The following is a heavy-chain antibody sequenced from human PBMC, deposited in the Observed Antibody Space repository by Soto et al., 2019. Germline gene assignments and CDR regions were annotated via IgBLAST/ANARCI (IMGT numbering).Heavy chain of an antibody. CDR3: VRDTYFSDCSRETRGSEY. CDR2: SRGKAHVYTT. D-gene: IGHD3-22*01. CDR1: GFPISNHY. J-gene: IGHJ4*02. Sequence: QPWGSLSLSCAASGFPISNHYNDWVRQAPGKGLEWVGRSRGKAHVYTTEYAASVQGRFFTSRDDSKKSMYLQMNSLKTEDTAVYYCVRDTYFSDCSRETRGSEYWGKGNKVNVSS. V-gene: IGHV3-72*01.